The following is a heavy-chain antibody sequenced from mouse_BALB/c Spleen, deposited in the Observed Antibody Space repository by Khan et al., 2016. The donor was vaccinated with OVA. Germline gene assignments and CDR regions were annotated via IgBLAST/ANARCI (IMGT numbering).Heavy chain of an antibody. J-gene: IGHJ3*01. CDR3: SRPGGCYAWFAY. CDR2: IRSKSNNYAT. CDR1: GFTFSNFW. D-gene: IGHD1-1*02. V-gene: IGHV6-6*02. Sequence: EVQLQESGGGLVQPGGSMKLSCVASGFTFSNFWMNWVRQSPEKGLEWVAEIRSKSNNYATHYAESVKGRFTISRDDSKSSVSLQMNNSRAEDTGIYECSRPGGCYAWFAYGGQGTLVTVSA.